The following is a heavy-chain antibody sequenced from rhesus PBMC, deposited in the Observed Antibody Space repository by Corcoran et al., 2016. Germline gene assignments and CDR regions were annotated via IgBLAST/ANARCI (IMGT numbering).Heavy chain of an antibody. D-gene: IGHD1-1*01. CDR3: ARGLEPSWGYWYFDL. CDR2: IHSGGST. CDR1: GGSISSNY. V-gene: IGHV4-160*01. Sequence: QVQLQESGPGVVKPSETLSLTCAVYGGSISSNYWSWIRQPPGKGLEWIGRIHSGGSTNYNPSLKSRVTISIDTSKNQFSLKLGSVTAADTAVYYCARGLEPSWGYWYFDLWGPGTPITISS. J-gene: IGHJ2*01.